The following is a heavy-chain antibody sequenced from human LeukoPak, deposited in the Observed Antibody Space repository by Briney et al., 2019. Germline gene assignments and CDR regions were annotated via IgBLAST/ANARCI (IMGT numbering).Heavy chain of an antibody. D-gene: IGHD6-19*01. CDR3: ARDSRIAVLTWYFDY. V-gene: IGHV3-30*04. J-gene: IGHJ4*02. Sequence: PGRSLRLSCAASGFTFSSYAMHWVRQAPGKGLEWVAVISYDGSNKYYADSVKGRFTISRDNSKNTLYLQMNSLRAEDTAVYYCARDSRIAVLTWYFDYWGQGTLVTVSS. CDR2: ISYDGSNK. CDR1: GFTFSSYA.